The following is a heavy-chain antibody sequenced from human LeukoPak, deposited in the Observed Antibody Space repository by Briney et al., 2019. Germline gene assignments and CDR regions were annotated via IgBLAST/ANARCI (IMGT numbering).Heavy chain of an antibody. Sequence: GGSLRLSCAASGFTFSSYGMHWVRQAPGKGLEWVAVILSDGSKEFYTDSVKGRFTISRDNSKNTLYLRMNSLRAEDTAVYYCARDFSVGATTRPFDCWGQGTLVTVSS. CDR3: ARDFSVGATTRPFDC. V-gene: IGHV3-30*19. CDR2: ILSDGSKE. J-gene: IGHJ4*02. CDR1: GFTFSSYG. D-gene: IGHD1-26*01.